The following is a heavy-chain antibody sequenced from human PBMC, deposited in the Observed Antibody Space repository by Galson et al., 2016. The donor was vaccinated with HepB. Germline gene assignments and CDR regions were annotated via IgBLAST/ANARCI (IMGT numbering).Heavy chain of an antibody. Sequence: SETLSLTCTVSIGSITSHYWSWIRQPPGKGLEWIGYIYYTGSTNYNPSLKSRVTISVDTSKNQFSLNLRSVTPADTAVYYCARTIVRGLRERYYFDYWGQRSLVTVSS. CDR2: IYYTGST. CDR1: IGSITSHY. D-gene: IGHD3-10*01. CDR3: ARTIVRGLRERYYFDY. J-gene: IGHJ4*02. V-gene: IGHV4-59*11.